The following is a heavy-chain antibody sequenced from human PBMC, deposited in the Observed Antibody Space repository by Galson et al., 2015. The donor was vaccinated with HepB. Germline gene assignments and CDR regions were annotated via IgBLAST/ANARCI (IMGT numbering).Heavy chain of an antibody. V-gene: IGHV3-66*01. J-gene: IGHJ2*01. D-gene: IGHD3-10*01. CDR2: IYSGGST. CDR3: AREAFGGLYTYWYFDL. Sequence: SLRLSCAASGFTVSSNYMSWVRQAPGKGLEWVSVIYSGGSTYYADSVKGRFTISRDSSKDTLYLQMNSLRAEDTAVYYCAREAFGGLYTYWYFDLWGRGTLVTVSS. CDR1: GFTVSSNY.